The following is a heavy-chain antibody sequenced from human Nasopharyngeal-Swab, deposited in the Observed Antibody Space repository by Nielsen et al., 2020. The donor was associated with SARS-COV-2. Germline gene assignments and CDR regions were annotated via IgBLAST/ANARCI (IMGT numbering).Heavy chain of an antibody. Sequence: LSLTCAASGFTFSSYEMNWVRQAPGKGLEWVSYISSSGSTIYYADSVKGRLTISRDNAKNSLYLQMNSLRAEDTAVYYCARDVGRQWLDWGQGTLVTVSS. CDR2: ISSSGSTI. V-gene: IGHV3-48*03. D-gene: IGHD6-19*01. CDR1: GFTFSSYE. CDR3: ARDVGRQWLD. J-gene: IGHJ4*02.